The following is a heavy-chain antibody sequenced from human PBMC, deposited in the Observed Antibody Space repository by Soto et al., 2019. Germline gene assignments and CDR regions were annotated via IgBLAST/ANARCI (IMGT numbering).Heavy chain of an antibody. J-gene: IGHJ3*02. V-gene: IGHV4-4*02. CDR2: IYHTGST. Sequence: SETLSLTCAVSGGSISSRYWWSWVRQPPGKGLEWIGEIYHTGSTNYNPSLKSRVAISIDKSKNQFSLNLSSVTAADTAVYYCASKFGELLADAFDIWGQGTIVTVSS. D-gene: IGHD3-10*01. CDR3: ASKFGELLADAFDI. CDR1: GGSISSRYW.